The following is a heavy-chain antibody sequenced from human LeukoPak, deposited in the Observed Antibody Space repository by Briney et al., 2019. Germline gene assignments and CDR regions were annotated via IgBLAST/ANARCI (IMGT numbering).Heavy chain of an antibody. CDR1: GVSISSSNYF. CDR3: ARGLSVGRGVNKLYYFDY. J-gene: IGHJ4*02. Sequence: SETLSLTCTVSGVSISSSNYFWGWVRQPPGKGLEWIVTISYSGTTHDNPSLKSRVIISGDTSKKQFSLRLSSVTAADTAAYYCARGLSVGRGVNKLYYFDYWGQGPLVTVSS. CDR2: ISYSGTT. V-gene: IGHV4-39*07. D-gene: IGHD3-10*01.